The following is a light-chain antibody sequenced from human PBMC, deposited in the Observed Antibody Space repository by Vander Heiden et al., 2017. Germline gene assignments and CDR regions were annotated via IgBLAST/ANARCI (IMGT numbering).Light chain of an antibody. J-gene: IGKJ1*01. CDR2: DAS. V-gene: IGKV3-11*01. CDR1: ESVRSY. CDR3: QQRANWPRGT. Sequence: VVLTQSPATLSLSPGERPTLSCRASESVRSYLAWYQQKPGQAPRLLIYDASNRATGIPARLSGSGSGTDFTLTISSLEPEDFAVYYCQQRANWPRGTFGQGTKVEIK.